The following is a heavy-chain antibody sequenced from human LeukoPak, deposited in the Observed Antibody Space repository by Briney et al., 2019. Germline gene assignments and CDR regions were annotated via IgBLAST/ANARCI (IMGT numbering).Heavy chain of an antibody. CDR2: IYSSGST. CDR1: GGSISSYY. V-gene: IGHV4-59*01. CDR3: GSTNYNPSLKSRVTISVHTSKNQFSLKLSSVTAADTAVYYCAKLRGGPDYYYYYYMDV. J-gene: IGHJ6*03. Sequence: PSETLSLTCTGTGGSISSYYWSWIRQPPGKGLDWIGYIYSSGSTNYNLSLNSRVTISVVTSKIQLSLKLGSVTAATSAVYYSGSTNYNPSLKSRVTISVHTSKNQFSLKLSSVTAADTAVYYCAKLRGGPDYYYYYYMDVWGKRTTVTVSS. D-gene: IGHD3-10*01.